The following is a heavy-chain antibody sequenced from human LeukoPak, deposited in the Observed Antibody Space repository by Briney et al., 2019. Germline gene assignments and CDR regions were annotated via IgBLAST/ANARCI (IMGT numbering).Heavy chain of an antibody. CDR2: IYYSGST. CDR3: ARRRVDSSGYDAFDI. Sequence: SQTLSLTCTVSGRSISRDYYYWSWIRQPAEKGLEWIGYIYYSGSTHYNPSLNSRVNILIDTSKNQFSLKLGSVTAADTAVYYCARRRVDSSGYDAFDIWGQGTMVTVSS. V-gene: IGHV4-61*10. J-gene: IGHJ3*02. CDR1: GRSISRDYYY. D-gene: IGHD3-22*01.